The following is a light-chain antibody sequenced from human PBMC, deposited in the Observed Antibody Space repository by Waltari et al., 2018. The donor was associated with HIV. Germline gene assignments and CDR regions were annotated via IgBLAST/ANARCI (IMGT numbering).Light chain of an antibody. J-gene: IGKJ3*01. V-gene: IGKV3-15*01. CDR2: GAS. CDR3: QQRNNWPF. CDR1: QRVSSN. Sequence: EIVMTQSPATLSVSPGERATLSCRASQRVSSNLAWYQQRPGQAPRLLIYGASTRATGIPARFSGSGSGTEFTLTISSLQSEDFAVYYCQQRNNWPFFGPGAKVDIK.